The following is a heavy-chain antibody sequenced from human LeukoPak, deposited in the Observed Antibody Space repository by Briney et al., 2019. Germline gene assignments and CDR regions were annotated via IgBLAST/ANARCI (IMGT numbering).Heavy chain of an antibody. Sequence: PGGSLRLSCTASGFNFNIFGMYWVRQAPGKGLEWVGFIRNDGTHEKYGDSVKGRFTIFRDNSKNTLYLLMNSVRGEDTAVYYCARDPESNGYSDGSFDYWGQGTLVSVSS. CDR2: IRNDGTHE. D-gene: IGHD3-22*01. CDR1: GFNFNIFG. V-gene: IGHV3-30*02. J-gene: IGHJ4*02. CDR3: ARDPESNGYSDGSFDY.